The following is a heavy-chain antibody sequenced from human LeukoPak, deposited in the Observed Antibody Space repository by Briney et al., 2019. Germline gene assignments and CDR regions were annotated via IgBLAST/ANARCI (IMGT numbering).Heavy chain of an antibody. Sequence: ASVKVSCKASGFTFSGYYMYWVRQAPGQGLEWMAWISPNSGGTNYVQKFQGRVTVTRDTSISTDYMEISGLTSDDTALYYCAREPSGSGGYDYWGQGTLVTVSS. V-gene: IGHV1-2*02. CDR2: ISPNSGGT. J-gene: IGHJ4*02. D-gene: IGHD3-10*01. CDR1: GFTFSGYY. CDR3: AREPSGSGGYDY.